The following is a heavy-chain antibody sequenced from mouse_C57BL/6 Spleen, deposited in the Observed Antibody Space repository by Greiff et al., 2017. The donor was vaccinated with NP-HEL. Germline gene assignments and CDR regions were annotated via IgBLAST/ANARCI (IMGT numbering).Heavy chain of an antibody. CDR3: ARRGYYGSSSYYFDY. D-gene: IGHD1-1*01. CDR1: GYSFTGYY. CDR2: INPSTGGT. J-gene: IGHJ2*01. V-gene: IGHV1-42*01. Sequence: VQLKQSGPELVKPGASVKISCKASGYSFTGYYMNWVKQSPEKSLEWIGEINPSTGGTTYNQKFKAKATLTVDKSSSTAYMQLKSLTSEGSAVYYCARRGYYGSSSYYFDYWGQGTTLTVSS.